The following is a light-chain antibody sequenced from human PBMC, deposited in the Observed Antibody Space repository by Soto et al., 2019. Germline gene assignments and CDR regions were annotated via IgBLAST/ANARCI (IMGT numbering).Light chain of an antibody. CDR2: DNN. CDR3: GTTDTSLRAVV. Sequence: QSVLTQPPSVSAAPGQKVTISCSGRSSNIGSNFVSWYQQLPGTAPKLLIYDNNKRPSGIPVRFSGSKSGTSATLGITGLQTGDEADYYCGTTDTSLRAVVFGGGTKLTVL. CDR1: SSNIGSNF. J-gene: IGLJ2*01. V-gene: IGLV1-51*01.